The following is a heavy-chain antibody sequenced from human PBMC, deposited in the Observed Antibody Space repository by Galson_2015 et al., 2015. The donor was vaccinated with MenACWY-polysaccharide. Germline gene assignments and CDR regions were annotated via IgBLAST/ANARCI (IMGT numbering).Heavy chain of an antibody. V-gene: IGHV3-11*01. D-gene: IGHD3-10*01. CDR1: GFTFSGYY. J-gene: IGHJ5*02. CDR3: ARDPRNFGLDP. Sequence: SLRLSCAASGFTFSGYYMSWIRQTPGKGLEWVSCISGSGGSISYADSVKGRFTISRDNAKNSLYLQINSLRAEDTAVYYCARDPRNFGLDPWGQGTLVTVSS. CDR2: ISGSGGSI.